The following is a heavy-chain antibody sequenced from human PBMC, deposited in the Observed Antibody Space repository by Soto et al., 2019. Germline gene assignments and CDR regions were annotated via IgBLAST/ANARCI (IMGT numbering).Heavy chain of an antibody. CDR1: GGSVSSGSYY. CDR2: IYYSGST. CDR3: ASGVLYYYDSSGPRH. D-gene: IGHD3-22*01. J-gene: IGHJ1*01. Sequence: SETLSLTCTVSGGSVSSGSYYWSWIRQPPGKGLEWIGYIYYSGSTNYNPPLKSRVTISVDTSKNQFSLKLSSVTAAETAVYYCASGVLYYYDSSGPRHWGQGTLVTVSS. V-gene: IGHV4-61*01.